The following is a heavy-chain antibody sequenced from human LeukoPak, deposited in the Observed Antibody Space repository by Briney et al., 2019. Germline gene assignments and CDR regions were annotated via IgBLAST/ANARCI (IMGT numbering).Heavy chain of an antibody. CDR3: ARQAVARPFDL. V-gene: IGHV3-21*06. Sequence: GGSLRLSCVASGFIFSDYSMDWVRQAPGKGLEWVSSISSSSAYIFYSDSVKGRFTISRDNAQSSLYLQMNSLRAGDTAVYYCARQAVARPFDLWGQGTMVAVSS. J-gene: IGHJ3*01. CDR1: GFIFSDYS. CDR2: ISSSSAYI.